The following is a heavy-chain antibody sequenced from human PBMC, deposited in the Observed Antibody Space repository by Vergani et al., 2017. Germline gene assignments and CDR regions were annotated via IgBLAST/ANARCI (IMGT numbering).Heavy chain of an antibody. D-gene: IGHD5-18*01. V-gene: IGHV1-18*01. Sequence: QVQLVQSETEVKRPGASVKVSCKASGYSFINYGISWVRQAPGQGLEWLGWISSYNGDTKFAHTVQGRVTMTTDTSTSTAYMELRRLRSDDTAVYYCTRDPEPSPGPAYGYWGFWGQGTLVAVSS. CDR2: ISSYNGDT. J-gene: IGHJ4*02. CDR1: GYSFINYG. CDR3: TRDPEPSPGPAYGYWGF.